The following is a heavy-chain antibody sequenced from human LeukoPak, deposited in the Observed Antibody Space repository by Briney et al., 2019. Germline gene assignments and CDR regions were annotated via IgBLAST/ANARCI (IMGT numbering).Heavy chain of an antibody. V-gene: IGHV3-7*01. CDR3: TRDSQDSYVYYMVV. CDR1: GFTFSRYW. Sequence: GGSLRLSCAVSGFTFSRYWMSWVRQAPGKGLEWVANINQDGSVKYYVDSVKGRFTISRDSAKNSLYLQMNSLRAEDAAVYYCTRDSQDSYVYYMVVWGKGTTVTVSS. CDR2: INQDGSVK. D-gene: IGHD3-10*02. J-gene: IGHJ6*03.